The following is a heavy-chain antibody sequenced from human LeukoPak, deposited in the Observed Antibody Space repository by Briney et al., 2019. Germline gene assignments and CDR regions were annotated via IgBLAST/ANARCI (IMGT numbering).Heavy chain of an antibody. D-gene: IGHD1-26*01. J-gene: IGHJ5*02. CDR1: GYTFTNYY. CDR3: ARGGGGATTYVWFDP. V-gene: IGHV1-46*01. CDR2: INPSGGST. Sequence: ASVKVSCKASGYTFTNYYIHWVRQAPGQGLECMGLINPSGGSTSYAQKFQGRVTMTRDMSTSTVYMELSSLRSEDTAVYYCARGGGGATTYVWFDPWGQGTLVTVSS.